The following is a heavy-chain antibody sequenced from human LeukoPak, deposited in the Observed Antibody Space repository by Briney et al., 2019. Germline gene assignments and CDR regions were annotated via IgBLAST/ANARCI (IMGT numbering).Heavy chain of an antibody. CDR3: ARGPTENGNYGSGSPNRPRAFDY. V-gene: IGHV4-34*01. Sequence: TPSETLSLTCAVYGGSFSGYYWSWIRQPPGKGLEWIGEINHSGSTNYNPSLKSRVTISVDTSKNQFSLKLSSVTVADTAVYYCARGPTENGNYGSGSPNRPRAFDYWGQGTLVTVSS. CDR2: INHSGST. J-gene: IGHJ4*02. D-gene: IGHD3-10*01. CDR1: GGSFSGYY.